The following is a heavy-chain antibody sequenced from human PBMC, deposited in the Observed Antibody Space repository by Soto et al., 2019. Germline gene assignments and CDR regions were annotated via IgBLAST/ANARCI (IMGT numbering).Heavy chain of an antibody. CDR3: AKWEGLGSDYYYYAMDV. J-gene: IGHJ6*02. Sequence: NPSETLSLTCTVSGGSNSSGGYYWTWIRQHPGKGLEWIAYIYHSGYTFYNPSLKSRVTMSVDTSKNQFSLKLRSVTAADTAVYYCAKWEGLGSDYYYYAMDVWGQGTTVTVSS. CDR1: GGSNSSGGYY. CDR2: IYHSGYT. V-gene: IGHV4-31*03. D-gene: IGHD1-26*01.